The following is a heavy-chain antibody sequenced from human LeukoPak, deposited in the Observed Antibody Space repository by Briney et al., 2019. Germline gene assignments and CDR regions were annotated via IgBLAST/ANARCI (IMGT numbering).Heavy chain of an antibody. Sequence: TGGSLRLSCVASGFTFSNYAMSWVRQAPGKGLELVSGIYGSDDKTVYGDAVKGRFTISRDNSKNTLYLQMNSLRADDTAVYYRAKTLGYYDAWGQGALVTVSS. D-gene: IGHD2-15*01. J-gene: IGHJ5*02. CDR1: GFTFSNYA. V-gene: IGHV3-23*01. CDR2: IYGSDDKT. CDR3: AKTLGYYDA.